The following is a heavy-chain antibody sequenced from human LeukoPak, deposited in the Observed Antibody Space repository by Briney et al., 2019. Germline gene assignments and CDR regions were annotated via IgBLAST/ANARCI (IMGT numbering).Heavy chain of an antibody. V-gene: IGHV3-23*01. Sequence: GGSLRLSCVVSGFSFNRYWMSWVRQAPGKGPEWVSAINTGGGTNYPDSVKGRFTVSRDNSKNALYLQMNSLRAEDTAVYYCARVRGTIGGYFDNWGQGTLVTVSS. J-gene: IGHJ4*02. CDR1: GFSFNRYW. CDR2: INTGGGT. CDR3: ARVRGTIGGYFDN. D-gene: IGHD3-10*01.